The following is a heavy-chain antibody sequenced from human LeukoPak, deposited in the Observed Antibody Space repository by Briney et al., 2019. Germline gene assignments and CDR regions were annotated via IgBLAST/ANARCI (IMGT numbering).Heavy chain of an antibody. D-gene: IGHD6-13*01. CDR1: GFTSSNYW. J-gene: IGHJ4*02. V-gene: IGHV3-7*05. CDR2: IKHDGSEK. Sequence: GGSLRLSCAASGFTSSNYWMSWVRQAPGKGLEWVANIKHDGSEKYYVDSVKGRFTISRDNAKNSLYLQMNRLRAEDTAVYYWGGEESDSSDYWGQGTLVTVSS. CDR3: GGEESDSSDY.